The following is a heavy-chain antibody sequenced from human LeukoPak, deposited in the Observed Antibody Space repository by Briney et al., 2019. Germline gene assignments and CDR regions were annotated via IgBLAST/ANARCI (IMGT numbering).Heavy chain of an antibody. CDR1: EFTFSSYT. Sequence: PGGSLRLSCAASEFTFSSYTIHWVRQAPGKGLEWVAVISYDGTNKYYADSVKGQFTISRDNSKDRLYLQMNSLRPEDTAMYYCARVRGGRSWYYYGMDVWGRGTTVTVSS. CDR2: ISYDGTNK. CDR3: ARVRGGRSWYYYGMDV. V-gene: IGHV3-30*04. J-gene: IGHJ6*02. D-gene: IGHD3-16*01.